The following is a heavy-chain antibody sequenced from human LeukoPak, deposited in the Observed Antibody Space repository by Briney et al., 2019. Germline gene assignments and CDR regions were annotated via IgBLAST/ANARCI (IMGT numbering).Heavy chain of an antibody. Sequence: QPGGSLRLSCAASGFTFSSYGMHWVRQAPGKGLEWVAFIRYDGSNKYYADSVKGRFTISRDNSKNTLYLQMNSLRAEDTAVYYCAKDTQDTIFGVVIMDGPNWFDPWGQGTLVTVSS. V-gene: IGHV3-30*02. CDR3: AKDTQDTIFGVVIMDGPNWFDP. J-gene: IGHJ5*02. CDR1: GFTFSSYG. CDR2: IRYDGSNK. D-gene: IGHD3-3*01.